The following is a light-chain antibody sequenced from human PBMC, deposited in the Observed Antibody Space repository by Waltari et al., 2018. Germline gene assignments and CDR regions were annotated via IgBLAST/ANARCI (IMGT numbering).Light chain of an antibody. V-gene: IGKV3-20*01. CDR2: GAS. J-gene: IGKJ1*01. CDR1: QSVSRA. CDR3: QHYLRLPVT. Sequence: EIVLTQSPGTLSLSLGERATVSCRASQSVSRALAWYQQKPGQAPRLLIYGASTRATGIPDRFSGSGSGTDFSLTISRLEPDDFAVYDCQHYLRLPVTFGQGTTVEI.